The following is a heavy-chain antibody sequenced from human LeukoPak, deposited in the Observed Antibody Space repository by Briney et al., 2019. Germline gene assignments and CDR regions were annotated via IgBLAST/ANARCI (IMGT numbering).Heavy chain of an antibody. CDR3: ARGPVGYNYGWSLDR. V-gene: IGHV3-13*01. Sequence: GGSLRLSCAASGFTFSSYDMHWVRQATGNGLEGVSAIGTAGDTYYPGSVKGRFTISRENAKNSLYLQMNSLRAGDTAVYYCARGPVGYNYGWSLDRWGQGTLVTVSS. J-gene: IGHJ4*02. CDR2: IGTAGDT. D-gene: IGHD5-18*01. CDR1: GFTFSSYD.